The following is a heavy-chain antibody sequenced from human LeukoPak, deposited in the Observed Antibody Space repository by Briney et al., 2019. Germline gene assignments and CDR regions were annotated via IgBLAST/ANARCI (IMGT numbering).Heavy chain of an antibody. J-gene: IGHJ6*02. CDR2: INTYNGNT. V-gene: IGHV1-18*01. Sequence: ASVKVSCKASGYTFASSGISWVRQAPGQGLEWMGWINTYNGNTNYAQKLQGRVTMTTDTPTSTAYMELRSLRSDDTAVYYCARDEQWLVPISRPFYGMDVWGQGTTVTVSS. D-gene: IGHD6-19*01. CDR3: ARDEQWLVPISRPFYGMDV. CDR1: GYTFASSG.